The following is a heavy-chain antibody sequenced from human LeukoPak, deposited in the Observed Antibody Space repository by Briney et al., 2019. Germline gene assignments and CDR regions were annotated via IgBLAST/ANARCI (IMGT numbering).Heavy chain of an antibody. J-gene: IGHJ4*02. CDR2: IIPIFGTA. Sequence: SVKVSCKASGGTFSRYAISWVRQAPGQGLEWMGGIIPIFGTANYAQKFQGRVTITADESTSTAYMELSSLRSEDTAVYYCARSMYSSSPPLYFDYWGQGTLVTVSS. D-gene: IGHD6-13*01. V-gene: IGHV1-69*13. CDR3: ARSMYSSSPPLYFDY. CDR1: GGTFSRYA.